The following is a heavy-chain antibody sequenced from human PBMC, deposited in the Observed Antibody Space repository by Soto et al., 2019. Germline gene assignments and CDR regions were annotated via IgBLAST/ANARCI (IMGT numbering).Heavy chain of an antibody. CDR3: CVVKRLDQYSTSGYWFDP. J-gene: IGHJ5*02. CDR1: GFTFSHAL. V-gene: IGHV3-15*01. D-gene: IGHD2-15*01. CDR2: IKSKADGETK. Sequence: LGLSCAASGFTFSHALTSWVRQTPEKGLEWVGRIKSKADGETKDYGAPVRGRFTISRDDAKDTLYLQMNSLRIEDTAVYYCCVVKRLDQYSTSGYWFDPWGPGTLVTVSS.